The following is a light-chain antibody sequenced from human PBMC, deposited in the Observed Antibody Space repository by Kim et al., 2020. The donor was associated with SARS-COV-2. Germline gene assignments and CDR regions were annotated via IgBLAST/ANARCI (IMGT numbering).Light chain of an antibody. J-gene: IGLJ3*02. CDR1: SGHSSYA. Sequence: QLALTQSPSASASLGASVKLTCTLSSGHSSYAIAWHQQQPEKGPRYSMKLNSDGSHSKGDGIPDRFSGSSSGAERYLTISSLQSEDEADYYCQTWGTGIVFGGGTQLTVL. CDR3: QTWGTGIV. CDR2: LNSDGSH. V-gene: IGLV4-69*01.